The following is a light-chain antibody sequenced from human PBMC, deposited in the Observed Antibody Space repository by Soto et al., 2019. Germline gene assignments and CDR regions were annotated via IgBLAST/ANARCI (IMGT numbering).Light chain of an antibody. Sequence: DIVMTQSPLSLPVTPGEPASISCRSSQSLLQTNGYNYLDWYLQKPGQSPQLLNYLSSNRDSGVPDRFSGSGSGTDFTLKISRVEAEDVGVYYCMQALQTPWTFGQGTKVEIK. CDR1: QSLLQTNGYNY. J-gene: IGKJ1*01. CDR2: LSS. CDR3: MQALQTPWT. V-gene: IGKV2-28*01.